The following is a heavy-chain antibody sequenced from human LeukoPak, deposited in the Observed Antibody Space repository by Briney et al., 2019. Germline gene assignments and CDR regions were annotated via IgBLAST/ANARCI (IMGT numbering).Heavy chain of an antibody. J-gene: IGHJ1*01. Sequence: GRSLRLSCTASGFTFGDYAMSWFRQAPGKRLEWVGFIRSKAYGGTTEYAASVKGRFTISRDDSKSIAYLQMNSLKTEDTAVYYCTRDVVPGYCSGGSCYSFQHWGQGTLVTVSS. CDR3: TRDVVPGYCSGGSCYSFQH. CDR1: GFTFGDYA. CDR2: IRSKAYGGTT. V-gene: IGHV3-49*03. D-gene: IGHD2-15*01.